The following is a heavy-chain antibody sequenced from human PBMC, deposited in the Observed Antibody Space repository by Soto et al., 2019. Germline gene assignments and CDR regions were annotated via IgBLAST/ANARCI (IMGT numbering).Heavy chain of an antibody. Sequence: EVQLVESGGGLVQPGGSLRLSCAASGFTFSSYWMSWVRQAPGKGLEWVANIKQDGSEKYYVDSVKGRFTISRDNAKNSLYLQMNSLRAEDTAVYYCARDDYTKLGDYYGMDVWGQGTTVTVSS. J-gene: IGHJ6*02. CDR2: IKQDGSEK. CDR1: GFTFSSYW. V-gene: IGHV3-7*03. D-gene: IGHD4-4*01. CDR3: ARDDYTKLGDYYGMDV.